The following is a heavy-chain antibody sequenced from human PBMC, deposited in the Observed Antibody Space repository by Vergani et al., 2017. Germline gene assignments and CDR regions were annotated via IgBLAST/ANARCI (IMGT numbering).Heavy chain of an antibody. V-gene: IGHV3-30*03. CDR3: ATKSCGTPGCQIGYFRE. Sequence: QVHLVESGGGVVQPGRSLRLSCVVSGFTSSYYSMHWVRQAPGKGLEGVAVISYDGTQKYYADSVKGRFTISRDNSKSTLYLQMNSLRTEDTAVYYCATKSCGTPGCQIGYFREWGQGTLVTVSS. CDR1: GFTSSYYS. CDR2: ISYDGTQK. D-gene: IGHD1-1*01. J-gene: IGHJ1*01.